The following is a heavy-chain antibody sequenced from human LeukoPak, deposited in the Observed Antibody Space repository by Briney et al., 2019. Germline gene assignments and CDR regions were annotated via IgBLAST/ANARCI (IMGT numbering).Heavy chain of an antibody. CDR2: INRDGRST. J-gene: IGHJ4*02. V-gene: IGHV3-74*01. Sequence: GGSLRLSCGASGFSFSTSWMTWVRQAPGKGLVWVSRINRDGRSTNYADSVKGRFTISRDNAKNTVFLQMNSLRAEDTAVYYCALPLRDGDFYFDYWGQGALVTVSS. CDR3: ALPLRDGDFYFDY. D-gene: IGHD4-17*01. CDR1: GFSFSTSW.